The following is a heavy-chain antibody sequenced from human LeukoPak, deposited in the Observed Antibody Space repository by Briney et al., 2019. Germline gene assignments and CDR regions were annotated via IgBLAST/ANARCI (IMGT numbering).Heavy chain of an antibody. J-gene: IGHJ1*01. CDR3: ARLNPASHN. CDR2: ISGSGVST. CDR1: GFTLSSYA. V-gene: IGHV3-23*01. Sequence: VGTLRLSCAPSGFTLSSYAISWGRGAPGKGQEWVSVISGSGVSTYYADSVKGRFTISRDNSKKTLYLQVNSLRVENVAVYYCARLNPASHNWGQGTLVTLSS. D-gene: IGHD2-8*01.